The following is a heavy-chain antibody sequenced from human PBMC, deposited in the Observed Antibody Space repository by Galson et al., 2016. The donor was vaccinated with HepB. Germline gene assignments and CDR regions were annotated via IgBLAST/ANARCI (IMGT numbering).Heavy chain of an antibody. CDR3: AREGYSSGWAPAFDD. V-gene: IGHV3-30-3*01. J-gene: IGHJ4*02. CDR1: GIAFGNSI. Sequence: SLRLSCAASGIAFGNSIMHWVRQAPGMGPEWVAGMSFDGYSKYYLDAVKGRFTISRDDSKKTLYLQMDSLRAEDTALYYCAREGYSSGWAPAFDDWGQGTLVTVSS. D-gene: IGHD6-25*01. CDR2: MSFDGYSK.